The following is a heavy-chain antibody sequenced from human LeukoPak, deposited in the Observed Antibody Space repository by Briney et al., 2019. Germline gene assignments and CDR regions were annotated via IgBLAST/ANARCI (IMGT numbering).Heavy chain of an antibody. V-gene: IGHV3-48*04. CDR2: ISSSSSTI. CDR3: ARGQHGERSVLRFLEWPVNAFDI. CDR1: GFTFSSYS. Sequence: GGSLRLSCAASGFTFSSYSMNWVRQAPGKGLEGVSYISSSSSTIYYADSVKGRFTISRDNAKNSLYLQMNSLRAEDTAVYYCARGQHGERSVLRFLEWPVNAFDIWGQGTMVTVSS. J-gene: IGHJ3*02. D-gene: IGHD3-3*01.